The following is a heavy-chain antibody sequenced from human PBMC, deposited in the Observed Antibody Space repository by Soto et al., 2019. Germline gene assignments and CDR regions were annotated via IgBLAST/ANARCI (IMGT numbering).Heavy chain of an antibody. CDR1: GDIFNNYA. CDR3: ARGWDHYDSSGLLTWFDP. D-gene: IGHD3-22*01. CDR2: INPIFGTP. Sequence: QVQLVQSGAEVKKPGSSVKVSCKASGDIFNNYAINWARQAPGQGLEWVGTINPIFGTPNYAQKFQGRVIITADEFTSTAHMELSSLRSEDTAVYYCARGWDHYDSSGLLTWFDPWGQGTLVTVSS. V-gene: IGHV1-69*18. J-gene: IGHJ5*02.